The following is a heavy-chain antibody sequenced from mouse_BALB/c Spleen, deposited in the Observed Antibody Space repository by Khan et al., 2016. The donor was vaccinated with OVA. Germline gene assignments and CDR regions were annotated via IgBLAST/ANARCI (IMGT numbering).Heavy chain of an antibody. CDR3: ARDGYSPWFAY. Sequence: VQLQQSGAELVRPGALVKLSCKASGFNIKDYYMHWVKQRPEQGLVWIGRIDPENGDTIYDPKFQGKASITSDTSSNPAYLQLSSLTSEDTAVYYCARDGYSPWFAYWGQGTLVTVSA. CDR1: GFNIKDYY. CDR2: IDPENGDT. D-gene: IGHD2-3*01. V-gene: IGHV14-1*02. J-gene: IGHJ3*01.